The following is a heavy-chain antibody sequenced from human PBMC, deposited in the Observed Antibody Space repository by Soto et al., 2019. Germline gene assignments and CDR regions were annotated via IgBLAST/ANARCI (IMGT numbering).Heavy chain of an antibody. J-gene: IGHJ5*02. CDR2: IYYSGST. Sequence: SETLSLTCTVSGGSISRYYWSWIRQPPGKGLEWIGYIYYSGSTNYNPSLKSRVNISVDTSKNQISLKLSSVTAADTTVYYCARDTLFGYYDSRGWFDPWGQGTLVTVSS. V-gene: IGHV4-59*01. D-gene: IGHD3-22*01. CDR1: GGSISRYY. CDR3: ARDTLFGYYDSRGWFDP.